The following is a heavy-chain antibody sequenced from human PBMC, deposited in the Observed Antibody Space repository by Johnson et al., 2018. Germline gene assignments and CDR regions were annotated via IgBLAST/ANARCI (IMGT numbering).Heavy chain of an antibody. D-gene: IGHD5-18*01. J-gene: IGHJ3*02. V-gene: IGHV3-74*02. CDR1: GFTFSYYW. CDR3: ANVWLQPWSPGEAFDI. CDR2: INGDGSSR. Sequence: VQLVQSGGGVVQPGGSLRLSCTASGFTFSYYWMHWVRQAPGKGLVWVSRINGDGSSRSHADSVKGRLTISRDNAKNTLYLQMNSLRAEDTAVYYCANVWLQPWSPGEAFDIWGQGTMVTVSS.